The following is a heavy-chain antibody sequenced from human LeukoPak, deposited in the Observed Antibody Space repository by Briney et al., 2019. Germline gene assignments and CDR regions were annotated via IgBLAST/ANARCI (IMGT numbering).Heavy chain of an antibody. CDR2: ISGSGGST. Sequence: GGSLRLSCAAPGLTFSSYAMSWVRQAPGKGLEWVSAISGSGGSTYYADSVKGRFTISRDNSKNTLYLQMNSLRAEDTAVYYCAKDKVRYFDYWGQGTLVTVSS. CDR1: GLTFSSYA. CDR3: AKDKVRYFDY. J-gene: IGHJ4*02. V-gene: IGHV3-23*01.